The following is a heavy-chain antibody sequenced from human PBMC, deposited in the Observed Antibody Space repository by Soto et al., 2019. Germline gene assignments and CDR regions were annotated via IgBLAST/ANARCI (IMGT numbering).Heavy chain of an antibody. V-gene: IGHV3-30*18. Sequence: QVQLVESGGGVVQPGRSLRLSCAASGFTFSSYGMHWVRQAPGKGLEWVAVISYDGSNKYYADSVKGRFTISRDNSKNTLYLQMNSLRAEDTAVYYCAKDKLERRSYYFDYWGQGTLVTVSS. CDR2: ISYDGSNK. J-gene: IGHJ4*02. D-gene: IGHD1-1*01. CDR1: GFTFSSYG. CDR3: AKDKLERRSYYFDY.